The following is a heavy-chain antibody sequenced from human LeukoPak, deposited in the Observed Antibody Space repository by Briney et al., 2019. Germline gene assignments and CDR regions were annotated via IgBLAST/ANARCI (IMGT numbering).Heavy chain of an antibody. Sequence: GGSLRLSCAASGFTFSSDSMNGFLRAPGKGRQGCSGISSSSRYIYYADSVKGRFTISRDKAQNSLYLQLNSLRAEDTAVYYCARFPAAIHYWGQGTLLTVSS. CDR3: ARFPAAIHY. J-gene: IGHJ4*02. V-gene: IGHV3-21*01. D-gene: IGHD2-2*01. CDR2: ISSSSRYI. CDR1: GFTFSSDS.